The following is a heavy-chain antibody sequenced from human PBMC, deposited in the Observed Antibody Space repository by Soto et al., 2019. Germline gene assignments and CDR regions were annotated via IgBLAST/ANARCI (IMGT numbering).Heavy chain of an antibody. CDR2: ISYDGSNK. CDR3: AKDPAAWCSGGSCFGGGFDY. V-gene: IGHV3-30*18. D-gene: IGHD2-15*01. J-gene: IGHJ4*02. Sequence: SGGSLRLSCAASGFTFSSYGIHWVRQAPGKGLEWVAVISYDGSNKYYADSVKGRFTISRDNSKNTLYLQMNSLRAEDTAVYYCAKDPAAWCSGGSCFGGGFDYWGQGTLVTVSS. CDR1: GFTFSSYG.